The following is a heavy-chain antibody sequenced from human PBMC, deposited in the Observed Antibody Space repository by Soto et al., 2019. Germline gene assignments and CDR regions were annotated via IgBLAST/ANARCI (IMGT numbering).Heavy chain of an antibody. CDR3: ARTENYDFWSGYSVYGMDV. V-gene: IGHV3-48*03. J-gene: IGHJ6*02. D-gene: IGHD3-3*01. Sequence: PGESLKISCAASGFTFSSYEMNWVRQAPGKGLEWVSYISSSGSTIYYADSVKGRFTISRDNAKNSLYLQMNSLRAEDTAVYYCARTENYDFWSGYSVYGMDVWGQGTTVTVSS. CDR2: ISSSGSTI. CDR1: GFTFSSYE.